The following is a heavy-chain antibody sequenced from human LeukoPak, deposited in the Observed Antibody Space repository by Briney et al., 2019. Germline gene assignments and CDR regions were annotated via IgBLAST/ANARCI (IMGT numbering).Heavy chain of an antibody. CDR3: ARAEKAVTGTLDY. J-gene: IGHJ4*02. D-gene: IGHD6-19*01. CDR2: MYNRGST. Sequence: PSETLSLTCTVSGDSISNYYCSWIRQSPGKKLEWIGYMYNRGSTIYNPSLKSRVTISTDTSKNQFSLRLTSVTAADTAVYYCARAEKAVTGTLDYWGQGTMTSVSS. V-gene: IGHV4-59*01. CDR1: GDSISNYY.